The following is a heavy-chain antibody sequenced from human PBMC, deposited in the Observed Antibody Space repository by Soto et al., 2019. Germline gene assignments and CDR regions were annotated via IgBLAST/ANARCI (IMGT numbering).Heavy chain of an antibody. CDR1: GGSISSGDYY. Sequence: QVQLQESGPGLVKPSQTLSLTCTVSGGSISSGDYYWSWIRQPPGKGLEWIGYIYYSGSTYYNPSLKSRVTISVDTSKNQFSLKLSSVTAADTAVYYCARLEVGYCSGGSCYGFDYWGQGTLVTVSS. J-gene: IGHJ4*02. D-gene: IGHD2-15*01. CDR2: IYYSGST. CDR3: ARLEVGYCSGGSCYGFDY. V-gene: IGHV4-30-4*01.